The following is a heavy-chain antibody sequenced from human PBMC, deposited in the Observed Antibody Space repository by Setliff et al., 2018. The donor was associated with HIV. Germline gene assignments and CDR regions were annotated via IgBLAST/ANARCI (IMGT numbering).Heavy chain of an antibody. J-gene: IGHJ4*02. V-gene: IGHV1-18*01. CDR1: GGSFSTYA. CDR3: ARGGDDYGPGTWTFDY. CDR2: ISAYNGNT. Sequence: GASVKVSCKASGGSFSTYAITWVRQAPGQGLEWMGWISAYNGNTNYAQKLQGRVTMTTDTSTSTAYMELRSLRSDDTAVYYCARGGDDYGPGTWTFDYWGQGTLVTVSS. D-gene: IGHD3-10*01.